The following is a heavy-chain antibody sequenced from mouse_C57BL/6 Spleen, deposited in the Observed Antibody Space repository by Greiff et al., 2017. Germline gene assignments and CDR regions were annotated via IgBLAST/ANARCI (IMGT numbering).Heavy chain of an antibody. CDR2: IHPNSGST. Sequence: VQLQQPGAELVKPGASVKLSCKASGYTFTSYWMHWVKQRPGQGLEWIGMIHPNSGSTNYNEKFKSKATLTVDKSSSTAYMQLSSLTSEDSAVYYCAREGDYGSTLGYFDGWGTGTTVTVSS. V-gene: IGHV1-64*01. CDR3: AREGDYGSTLGYFDG. CDR1: GYTFTSYW. D-gene: IGHD1-1*01. J-gene: IGHJ1*03.